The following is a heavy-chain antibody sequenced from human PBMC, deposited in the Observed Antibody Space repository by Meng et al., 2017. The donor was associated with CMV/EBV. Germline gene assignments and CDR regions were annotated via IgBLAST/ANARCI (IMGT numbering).Heavy chain of an antibody. CDR1: GYTFTGYG. D-gene: IGHD2-21*01. Sequence: QVQLVQSGVEMKKPGAPVKVSCKASGYTFTGYGISWVRQAPGQGLEWMGWISVYNGHTNFAQNLQGRVTMTTDTSTSTAYVELRSLRSDDTAIYYCARGVPLGIIYSFDYWGQGTLVTVSS. CDR3: ARGVPLGIIYSFDY. V-gene: IGHV1-18*01. CDR2: ISVYNGHT. J-gene: IGHJ4*01.